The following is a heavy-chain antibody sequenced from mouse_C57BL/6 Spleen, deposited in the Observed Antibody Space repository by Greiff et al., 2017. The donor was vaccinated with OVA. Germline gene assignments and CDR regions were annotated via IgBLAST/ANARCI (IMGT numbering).Heavy chain of an antibody. CDR1: GYTFTDYE. Sequence: VQVVESGAELVRPGASVTLSCKASGYTFTDYEMHWVKQTPVHGLEWIGAIDPETGGTAYNQKFKGKAILTADKSSSTAYMELRSLTSEDSAVYYCTRSGAPAWFAYWGQGTLVTVSA. J-gene: IGHJ3*01. CDR3: TRSGAPAWFAY. D-gene: IGHD3-2*02. V-gene: IGHV1-15*01. CDR2: IDPETGGT.